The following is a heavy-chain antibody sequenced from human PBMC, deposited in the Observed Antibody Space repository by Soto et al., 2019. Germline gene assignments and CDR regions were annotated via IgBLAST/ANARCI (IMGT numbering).Heavy chain of an antibody. CDR3: ARDVDSSVWLDFDY. D-gene: IGHD6-19*01. J-gene: IGHJ4*02. Sequence: SETLSLTCTVSGGSISSHYWSWIRQPPGKGLEWIGYIHYSGSTNYNPSLKSRVTLSIDTSKNQFSLKLSSVTAADTAVYYCARDVDSSVWLDFDYWGQGTLVTVSS. CDR2: IHYSGST. V-gene: IGHV4-59*11. CDR1: GGSISSHY.